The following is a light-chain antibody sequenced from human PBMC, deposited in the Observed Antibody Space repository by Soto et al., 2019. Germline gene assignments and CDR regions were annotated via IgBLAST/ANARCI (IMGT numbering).Light chain of an antibody. CDR2: DVS. CDR3: CSYAGNDVI. Sequence: QSVLTQPRSVSGSPGQSVTISCTGTSSDVGSYNYVSWYQQHPGKAPKLMIYDVSKRPSGVPDRFSGSKSGNTASLTISGLQAEDETDYYCCSYAGNDVIFGGGTQLTVL. J-gene: IGLJ2*01. CDR1: SSDVGSYNY. V-gene: IGLV2-11*01.